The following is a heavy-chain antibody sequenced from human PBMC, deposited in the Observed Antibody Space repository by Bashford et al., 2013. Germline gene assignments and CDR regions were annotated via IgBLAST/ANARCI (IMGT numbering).Heavy chain of an antibody. V-gene: IGHV3-73*01. D-gene: IGHD5-18*01. CDR3: TRLGDTAIDYYYHGLGA. Sequence: GSLRLSCAASGFTFSDSAMHWVRQASGKGLEWVGRIRSKANNYATAFAASVKGRFTISRDDSKNTAYLQMDSLKTDDTAVYYCTRLGDTAIDYYYHGLGAWGQGTTVTVSS. J-gene: IGHJ6*02. CDR1: GFTFSDSA. CDR2: IRSKANNYAT.